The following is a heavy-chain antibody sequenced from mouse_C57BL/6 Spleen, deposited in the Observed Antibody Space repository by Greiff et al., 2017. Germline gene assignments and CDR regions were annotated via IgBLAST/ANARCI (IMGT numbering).Heavy chain of an antibody. J-gene: IGHJ4*01. CDR3: ARPQFITTVVATWRDAMDY. D-gene: IGHD1-1*01. Sequence: DVHLVESGGGLVKPGGSLKLSCAASGFTFSDYGMHWVRQAPEKGLEWVAYISSGSSTIYYADTVKGRFTISRDNAKNTLFLQMTSLRSEDTAMXYCARPQFITTVVATWRDAMDYWGQGTSVTVSS. CDR2: ISSGSSTI. V-gene: IGHV5-17*01. CDR1: GFTFSDYG.